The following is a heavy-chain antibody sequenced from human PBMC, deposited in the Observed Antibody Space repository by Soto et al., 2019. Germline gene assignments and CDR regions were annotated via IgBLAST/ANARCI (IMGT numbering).Heavy chain of an antibody. Sequence: GGSLRLSCAASGFTFSDYWMSWVRQAPGKGLEWVANIKQERSEKYYVDAVKGRFTISRDNAKNSLYLQMNNPRSEDTAVYYCARGAEQLERRGTDWFDPWGQGTLVTVSS. J-gene: IGHJ5*02. CDR2: IKQERSEK. V-gene: IGHV3-7*05. D-gene: IGHD1-1*01. CDR1: GFTFSDYW. CDR3: ARGAEQLERRGTDWFDP.